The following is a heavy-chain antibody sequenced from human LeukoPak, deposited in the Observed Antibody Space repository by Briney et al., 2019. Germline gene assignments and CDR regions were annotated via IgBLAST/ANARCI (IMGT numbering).Heavy chain of an antibody. CDR2: IYYSGST. V-gene: IGHV4-39*01. CDR3: ARHPSYDSRGYYECWFDP. Sequence: SETLSLTCTVSGGSISSSSYYWGWIRQPPGKGLEWIGSIYYSGSTYYNPSLKSRVTISVDTSKNQFSLKLSSVTAADTAVYYCARHPSYDSRGYYECWFDPWGQGTLVTVSS. J-gene: IGHJ5*02. CDR1: GGSISSSSYY. D-gene: IGHD3-22*01.